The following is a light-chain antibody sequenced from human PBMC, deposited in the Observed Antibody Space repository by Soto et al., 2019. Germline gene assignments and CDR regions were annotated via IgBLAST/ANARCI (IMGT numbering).Light chain of an antibody. CDR2: GAS. Sequence: EIMMTQSPATLSVSPGERATLSCRASQSVESDLAWYQQKPGQAPRLLIYGASTSATGIPTRFSGSASGTEFTLTISSLQSDDLSVYYCQHYNNWPPFTFGPGTKVDIK. CDR3: QHYNNWPPFT. J-gene: IGKJ3*01. V-gene: IGKV3-15*01. CDR1: QSVESD.